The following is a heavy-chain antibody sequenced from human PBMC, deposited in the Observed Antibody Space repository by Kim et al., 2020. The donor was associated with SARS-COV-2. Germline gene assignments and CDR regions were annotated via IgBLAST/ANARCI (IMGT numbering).Heavy chain of an antibody. V-gene: IGHV6-1*01. Sequence: SQTLSLTCAISGDSVSSNSAAWNWIRQSPSRGLEWLGRTYYRSKWYNDYAVSVKSRITINPDTSKNQFSLQLNSVTPEDTAVYYCARGEPSVADTNNWFDPWGQGTLVTVSS. CDR2: TYYRSKWYN. CDR3: ARGEPSVADTNNWFDP. J-gene: IGHJ5*02. D-gene: IGHD6-19*01. CDR1: GDSVSSNSAA.